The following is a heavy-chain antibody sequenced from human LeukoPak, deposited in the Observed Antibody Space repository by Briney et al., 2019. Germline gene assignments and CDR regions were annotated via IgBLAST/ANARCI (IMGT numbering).Heavy chain of an antibody. CDR1: GYTFTGYY. CDR2: INPNSGGT. J-gene: IGHJ6*03. D-gene: IGHD1-26*01. CDR3: ARVEWELPPGVYYMDV. Sequence: GASVKVSCKASGYTFTGYYMHWVRQAPGQGLEWMGWINPNSGGTNYAQKLQGRVTMTTDTSTSTAYMELRSLRSDDTAVCYCARVEWELPPGVYYMDVWGKGTTVTVSS. V-gene: IGHV1-2*02.